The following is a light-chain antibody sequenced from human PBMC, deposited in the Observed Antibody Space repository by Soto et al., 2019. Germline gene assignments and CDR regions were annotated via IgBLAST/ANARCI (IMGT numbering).Light chain of an antibody. CDR2: RAS. J-gene: IGKJ1*01. CDR1: QNIYSN. Sequence: IVMTQSPAPLSVSPGERVTLSCRASQNIYSNIAWYQQRPGQAPRILIYRASTRATGVPARFSGSGSGTDFTLTISSLQSEDFTVYSCLQYHNSWALGQGTKVDIK. V-gene: IGKV3-15*01. CDR3: LQYHNSWA.